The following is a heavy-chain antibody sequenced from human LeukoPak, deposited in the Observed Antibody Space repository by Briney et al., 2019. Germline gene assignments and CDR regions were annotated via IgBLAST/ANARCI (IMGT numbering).Heavy chain of an antibody. CDR2: ISAYNGNT. V-gene: IGHV1-18*01. D-gene: IGHD3-10*01. CDR3: ARLWFGEWDWFDP. Sequence: GASVKVPCKASGYTFTSYGISWVRQAPGQGLEWMGWISAYNGNTNYAQKLQGRVAMTTDTSTSTAYMELRSLRSDDTAVYYCARLWFGEWDWFDPWGQGTLVTVSS. J-gene: IGHJ5*02. CDR1: GYTFTSYG.